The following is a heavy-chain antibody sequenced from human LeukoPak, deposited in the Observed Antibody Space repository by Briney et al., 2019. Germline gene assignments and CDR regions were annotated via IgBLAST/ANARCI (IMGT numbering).Heavy chain of an antibody. Sequence: GGSLRLSCAASGFTFDDYGMSWVRQAPGKGLEWVSGINWNGGSTGYADSVKGRFTISRDNAKNSLYQQMNSLRAEDTALYYCARGSLRQQLVLNYYYYMDVWGKGTTVTVSS. J-gene: IGHJ6*03. CDR3: ARGSLRQQLVLNYYYYMDV. CDR2: INWNGGST. V-gene: IGHV3-20*04. CDR1: GFTFDDYG. D-gene: IGHD6-13*01.